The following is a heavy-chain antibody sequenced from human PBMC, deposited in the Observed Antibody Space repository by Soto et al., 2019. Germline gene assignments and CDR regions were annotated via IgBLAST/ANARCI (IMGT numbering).Heavy chain of an antibody. J-gene: IGHJ5*02. V-gene: IGHV3-30-3*01. CDR1: GLTFRNYA. CDR2: IAYDGSNK. D-gene: IGHD5-18*01. Sequence: QVQLVESGGGVVQPGRSLRLSCAASGLTFRNYAMHWVRQAPGKGLEWVALIAYDGSNKFYADSVKGRFTISRDNSKNTLYQQMNNLRAEDMSIYYCATGRGAYWGGYFDPWGQGTLVTVSS. CDR3: ATGRGAYWGGYFDP.